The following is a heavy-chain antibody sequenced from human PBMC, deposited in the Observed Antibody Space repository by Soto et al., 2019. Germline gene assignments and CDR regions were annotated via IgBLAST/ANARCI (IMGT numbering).Heavy chain of an antibody. CDR1: GYSFSNYR. CDR2: IYPGDSDT. J-gene: IGHJ4*02. CDR3: ANNPSSGNYSFDY. D-gene: IGHD3-10*01. V-gene: IGHV5-51*01. Sequence: GESLKISCQGSGYSFSNYRIAWVRQMPGKGLEWVGIIYPGDSDTRYSPSFQGQVTISADKSISTAYLHWSSLKASDTATYYCANNPSSGNYSFDYWGQGTQVTVSS.